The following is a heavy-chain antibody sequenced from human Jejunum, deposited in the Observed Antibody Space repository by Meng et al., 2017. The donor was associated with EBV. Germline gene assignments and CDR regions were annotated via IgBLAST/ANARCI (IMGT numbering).Heavy chain of an antibody. J-gene: IGHJ4*02. CDR1: GDSINRYEYS. Sequence: TGLAKQSQTLSLAVSVFGDSINRYEYSWTLIRQAPGKGLEWLGYLFYTGSTYFNPSLKGRVTISLATSKKQFPLSLTSVTAADTAMYYCARSRQAPGIKGLWFDYWGQGNLVTVSS. V-gene: IGHV4-30-4*01. CDR2: LFYTGST. D-gene: IGHD1-14*01. CDR3: ARSRQAPGIKGLWFDY.